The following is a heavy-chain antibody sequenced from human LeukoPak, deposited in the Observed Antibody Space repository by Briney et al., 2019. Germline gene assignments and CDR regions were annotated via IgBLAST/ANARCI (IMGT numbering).Heavy chain of an antibody. Sequence: ASVKVSCKVSGYTLTELSMHWVRQAPGKGLEWMGGFDPEDGETIYAQKFQGRVTMTEDTSTDTAYMELSSLRSEDTAVYYCALNTNSLVRGLPPNYYYYMDVWGKGTTVTVSS. D-gene: IGHD3-10*01. CDR1: GYTLTELS. CDR2: FDPEDGET. J-gene: IGHJ6*03. CDR3: ALNTNSLVRGLPPNYYYYMDV. V-gene: IGHV1-24*01.